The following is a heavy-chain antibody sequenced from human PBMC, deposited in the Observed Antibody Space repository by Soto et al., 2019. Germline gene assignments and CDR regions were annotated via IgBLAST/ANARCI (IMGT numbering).Heavy chain of an antibody. Sequence: SETLSLTCTVSGGSISSYYWSWIRQPPGKGLEWIGYIYYSGSTNYNPSLKSRVTISVDTSKNQFSLKLSSVTAADTAVYYCASLSLPVPRRLFLDSSGYPDYWGQGTLVTVSS. CDR2: IYYSGST. CDR3: ASLSLPVPRRLFLDSSGYPDY. J-gene: IGHJ4*02. D-gene: IGHD3-22*01. CDR1: GGSISSYY. V-gene: IGHV4-59*01.